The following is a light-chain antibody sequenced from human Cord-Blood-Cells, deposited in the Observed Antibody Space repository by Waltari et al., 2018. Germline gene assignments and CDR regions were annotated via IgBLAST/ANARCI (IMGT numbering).Light chain of an antibody. CDR2: DAS. CDR3: QQRSNWSYT. Sequence: EIGLTQSPATLSLSPGERATLSCRASQSVSSYLAWYQQKPGQAPRLLIYDASNRATGIPARFSGSGSETDFTLTISSLEPEDFAVYYCQQRSNWSYTFGHGTKLEIK. V-gene: IGKV3-11*01. CDR1: QSVSSY. J-gene: IGKJ2*01.